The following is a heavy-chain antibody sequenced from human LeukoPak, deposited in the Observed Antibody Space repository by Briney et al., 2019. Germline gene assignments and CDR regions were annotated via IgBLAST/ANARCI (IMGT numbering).Heavy chain of an antibody. CDR3: ARGGRSSWSD. CDR1: GYAFTSYH. D-gene: IGHD6-13*01. CDR2: IIPSSGST. V-gene: IGHV1-46*01. J-gene: IGHJ4*02. Sequence: ASVKVSCKASGYAFTSYHIHWMRQAPGQGLGWMGIIIPSSGSTTYAQKFQGRVTITADESTSTAYMELSSLRSEDTAVYYCARGGRSSWSDWGQGTLVTVSS.